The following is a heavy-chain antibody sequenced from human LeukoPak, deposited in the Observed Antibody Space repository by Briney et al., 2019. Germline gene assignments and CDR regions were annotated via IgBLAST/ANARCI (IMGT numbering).Heavy chain of an antibody. V-gene: IGHV4-59*08. CDR2: IYYSGST. D-gene: IGHD3-10*01. CDR1: GGSFSGYY. CDR3: AVTMVRGVICYFDY. Sequence: SETLSLTCGDYGGSFSGYYWSWIQQPPGKGLEWVGYIYYSGSTNYNPSLKSRVTISVDTSKNQFSLKLSSVTAADTAVYYCAVTMVRGVICYFDYWGQGTLVTVSS. J-gene: IGHJ4*02.